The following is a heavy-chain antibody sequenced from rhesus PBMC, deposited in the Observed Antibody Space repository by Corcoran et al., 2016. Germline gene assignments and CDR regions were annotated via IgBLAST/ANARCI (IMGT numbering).Heavy chain of an antibody. V-gene: IGHV4-80*01. CDR3: ARLGQPRFSLVY. CDR2: INGNTGGT. J-gene: IGHJ4*01. Sequence: QVQLQESGPGLVKPSATLSLTCAVSGDSFSSFLWTWIRQPPGKGLEWFGEINGNTGGTNYNPSLKSRVTISKDASKNQFSLNLNSVTAADTAVYYCARLGQPRFSLVYWGQGVLVTVSS. D-gene: IGHD6-25*01. CDR1: GDSFSSFL.